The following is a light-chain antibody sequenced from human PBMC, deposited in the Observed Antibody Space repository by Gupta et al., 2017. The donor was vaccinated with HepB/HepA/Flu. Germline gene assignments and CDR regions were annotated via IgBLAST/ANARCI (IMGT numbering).Light chain of an antibody. CDR3: TSYTVSSTLV. J-gene: IGLJ1*01. CDR1: SSDVGGYNY. V-gene: IGLV2-14*03. Sequence: QSDLTQPASVSAYPGQAITISCTGTSSDVGGYNYVSWYQQHTEKAPRLIIYDITNRPAGVSPLFASSNSGNLASLTISVLQSEDDAYYYFTSYTVSSTLVFGTGTKVTVL. CDR2: DIT.